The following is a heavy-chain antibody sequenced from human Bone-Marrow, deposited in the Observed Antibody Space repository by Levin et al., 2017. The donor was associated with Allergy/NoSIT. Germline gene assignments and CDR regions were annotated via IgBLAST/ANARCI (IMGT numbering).Heavy chain of an antibody. J-gene: IGHJ4*02. Sequence: SETLSLTCTVSGGSIRSYYWSWIRQPAGKGLEWIGRIFPSGTTSYNPSLKSRVTMSVDTSKNHFSLNLNSMTAADTAVYYCARIGIYRYFDYWGQGTLVTVSS. CDR3: ARIGIYRYFDY. V-gene: IGHV4-4*07. CDR2: IFPSGTT. CDR1: GGSIRSYY. D-gene: IGHD1-14*01.